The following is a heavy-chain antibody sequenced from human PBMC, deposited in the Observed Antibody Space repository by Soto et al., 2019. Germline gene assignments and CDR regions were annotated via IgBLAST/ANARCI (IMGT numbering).Heavy chain of an antibody. V-gene: IGHV4-31*03. CDR1: GGSISSGGYY. CDR2: IYYSGST. J-gene: IGHJ4*02. Sequence: SETLSLTCTVSGGSISSGGYYWSWIRQHPGKGLEWIGYIYYSGSTYYNPSLKSRVTISVDTSKNQFSLKLISATAADTAVYYCARTTVTTYVDYWGQGTLVTVSS. CDR3: ARTTVTTYVDY. D-gene: IGHD4-17*01.